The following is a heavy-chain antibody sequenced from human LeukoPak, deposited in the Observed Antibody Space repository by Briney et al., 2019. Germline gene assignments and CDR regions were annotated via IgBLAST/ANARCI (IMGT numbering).Heavy chain of an antibody. CDR1: GLTFSDYG. Sequence: GTSLRLSCAASGLTFSDYGFHWVRQAPAKGLEGVAVIWYDGSKEYYADSVKGRFTMSRDNSKNTLYLQMNSLRTEDTAVYYCARDLGSTNYYFDPWGQGTPVIVSS. D-gene: IGHD3-10*01. V-gene: IGHV3-33*01. CDR2: IWYDGSKE. J-gene: IGHJ4*02. CDR3: ARDLGSTNYYFDP.